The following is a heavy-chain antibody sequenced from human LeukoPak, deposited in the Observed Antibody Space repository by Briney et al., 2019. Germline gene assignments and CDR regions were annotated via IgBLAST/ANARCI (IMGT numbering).Heavy chain of an antibody. CDR2: IYSGGNT. J-gene: IGHJ3*02. CDR3: AESGGPDAFDM. Sequence: GGSLRLSCAASGFTVSSNYMSWVRQAPGKGLEWVSVIYSGGNTYYADSVKGRFTISRDNSKNTLYLQINSLKAEDTAVYQCAESGGPDAFDMWGKGKKVCV. D-gene: IGHD2-15*01. CDR1: GFTVSSNY. V-gene: IGHV3-53*01.